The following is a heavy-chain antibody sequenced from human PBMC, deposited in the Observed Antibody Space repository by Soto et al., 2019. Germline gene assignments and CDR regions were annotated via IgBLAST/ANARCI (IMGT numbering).Heavy chain of an antibody. Sequence: SETLSLTSTVSGGSISSYYWSWIRQPPGKGLEWIGYIYYSGSTNYNPSLKSRVTISVDTSKNQFSLKLSSVTAADTAVYYCARVAAAHIWFDPWGQGTLVTVSS. D-gene: IGHD6-13*01. V-gene: IGHV4-59*01. CDR2: IYYSGST. J-gene: IGHJ5*02. CDR1: GGSISSYY. CDR3: ARVAAAHIWFDP.